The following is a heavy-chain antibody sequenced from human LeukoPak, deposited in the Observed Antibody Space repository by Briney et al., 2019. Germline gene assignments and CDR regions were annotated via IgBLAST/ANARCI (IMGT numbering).Heavy chain of an antibody. CDR1: GFTFSSYS. CDR3: ARDNYGDYEFPGIYFQH. Sequence: GGSLRLSCAASGFTFSSYSMNWGRPAPGKGREWGSYISSSSSTIYYADSGKGRFTISRDNAKNSLYLQMNSMRAEDTAVYYCARDNYGDYEFPGIYFQHWGQGTLVTVSS. V-gene: IGHV3-48*01. CDR2: ISSSSSTI. J-gene: IGHJ1*01. D-gene: IGHD4-17*01.